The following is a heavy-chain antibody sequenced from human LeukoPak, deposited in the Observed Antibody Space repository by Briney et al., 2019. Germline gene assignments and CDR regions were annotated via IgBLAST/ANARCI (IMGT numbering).Heavy chain of an antibody. J-gene: IGHJ1*01. CDR1: GYAFTTYD. D-gene: IGHD4-23*01. CDR3: ARSPQDHGGNCFNH. V-gene: IGHV1-8*01. Sequence: ASVKVSCKASGYAFTTYDINWVRQAPGQGLEWMAWINPGKGATGYAQTFQDRITVTSDTSTDTVYMELASLTSNDTATYYCARSPQDHGGNCFNHWGLGSLVTVSS. CDR2: INPGKGAT.